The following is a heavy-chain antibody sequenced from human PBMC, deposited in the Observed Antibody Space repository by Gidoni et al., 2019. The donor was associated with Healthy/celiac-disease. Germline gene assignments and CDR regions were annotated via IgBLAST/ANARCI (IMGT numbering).Heavy chain of an antibody. V-gene: IGHV3-23*01. CDR3: ARVILGATEGYFDY. CDR2: ISGSGGST. Sequence: EVHLLASGGGLVQPGGSLRLSCAALGFTFTSYAMGWVRQVPGKGLEWVSAISGSGGSTYYADSVKGRFTISRDNSKNTLYLQMNSLRAEDTAVYYCARVILGATEGYFDYWGQGTLVTVSS. CDR1: GFTFTSYA. D-gene: IGHD1-26*01. J-gene: IGHJ4*02.